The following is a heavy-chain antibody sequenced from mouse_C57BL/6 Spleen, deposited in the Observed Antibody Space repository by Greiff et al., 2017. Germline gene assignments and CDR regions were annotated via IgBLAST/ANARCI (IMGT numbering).Heavy chain of an antibody. V-gene: IGHV14-3*01. Sequence: VQLQQSVAELVRPGASVKLSCTASGFNIKNTYMPWVKQKPEQGLEWIATIDPAHGNTQYAPNFQGQATITADTSSNTSYLQLSSLTSEDTAIYYVARAWDKAGWSFDGGGTGTTVSAS. CDR1: GFNIKNTY. D-gene: IGHD3-3*01. CDR3: ARAWDKAGWSFDG. J-gene: IGHJ1*03. CDR2: IDPAHGNT.